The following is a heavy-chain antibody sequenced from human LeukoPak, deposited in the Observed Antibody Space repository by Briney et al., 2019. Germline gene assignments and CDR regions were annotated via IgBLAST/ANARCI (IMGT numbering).Heavy chain of an antibody. D-gene: IGHD5/OR15-5a*01. CDR1: GFTFSTYS. Sequence: GGSLRLSCAASGFTFSTYSMNWVRQAPGKGLEWVSCISSSSSFIYYADSVKGRFTISRDNAKNSMYLHMNRLRAEDTALYYFARDFLDSVHRNWFDPWGEGTLVTVSS. J-gene: IGHJ5*02. CDR3: ARDFLDSVHRNWFDP. V-gene: IGHV3-21*01. CDR2: ISSSSSFI.